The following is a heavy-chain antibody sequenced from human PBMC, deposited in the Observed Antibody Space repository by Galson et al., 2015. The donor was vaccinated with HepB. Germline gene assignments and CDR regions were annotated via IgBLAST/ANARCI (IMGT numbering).Heavy chain of an antibody. CDR1: GGTFXXYA. J-gene: IGHJ4*02. V-gene: IGHV1-69*04. Sequence: SVKVSXXXSGGTFXXYAISXXXQAPGKGLEWMGRIIPILGIANYAQKFQGRVTITADKSTSTASXELSSLRSEDTAVYYCARMGIAVAAVQVWGQGTLGTXSS. CDR3: ARMGIAVAAVQV. D-gene: IGHD6-19*01. CDR2: IIPILGIA.